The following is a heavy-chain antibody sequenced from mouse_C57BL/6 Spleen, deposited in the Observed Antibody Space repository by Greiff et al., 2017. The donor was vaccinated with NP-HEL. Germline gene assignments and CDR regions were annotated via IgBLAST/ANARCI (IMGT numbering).Heavy chain of an antibody. CDR1: GYTFTSYW. J-gene: IGHJ3*01. CDR2: IYPGSGST. CDR3: ARSTVTTRGAWFAY. Sequence: VQLQQSGAELVKPGASVKMSCKASGYTFTSYWITCVKQRPGQGLEWIGDIYPGSGSTNYNEKFKSKATLTVDTSSSTAYMQLSSLTSEDSAVYYRARSTVTTRGAWFAYWGQGTLVTVSA. D-gene: IGHD2-3*01. V-gene: IGHV1-55*01.